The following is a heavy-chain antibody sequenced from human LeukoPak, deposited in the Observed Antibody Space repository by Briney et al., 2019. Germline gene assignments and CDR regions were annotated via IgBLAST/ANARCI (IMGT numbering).Heavy chain of an antibody. D-gene: IGHD1-1*01. V-gene: IGHV4-30-2*01. CDR3: ARATGTDAFDI. CDR1: GGSISSGGRS. Sequence: PSETLSLTCAVSGGSISSGGRSWSWIRQPPGKGLEWIGYIYDSGSTYYNPSLKSRVNISADRSKNQFSLKLSSVTAADTAVYHCARATGTDAFDIWGQGTMVTVSS. CDR2: IYDSGST. J-gene: IGHJ3*02.